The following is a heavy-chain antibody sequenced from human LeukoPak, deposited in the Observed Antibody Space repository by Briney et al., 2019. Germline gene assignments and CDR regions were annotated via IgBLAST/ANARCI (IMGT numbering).Heavy chain of an antibody. V-gene: IGHV1-69*13. D-gene: IGHD2-15*01. CDR3: ARGGLRFYCSGGSCYLNWFDP. CDR2: IIPIFGTA. CDR1: GGTLSSYA. J-gene: IGHJ5*02. Sequence: ASVRVSCKASGGTLSSYAISWVRQAPGQGLEWMGGIIPIFGTANYAQKFQGRVTITADESTSTAYMELSSLRSEDTAVYYCARGGLRFYCSGGSCYLNWFDPWGQGTLVTVSS.